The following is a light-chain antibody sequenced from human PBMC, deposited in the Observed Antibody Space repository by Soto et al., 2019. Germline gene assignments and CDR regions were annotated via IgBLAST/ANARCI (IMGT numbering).Light chain of an antibody. CDR3: QQYVHWPPGA. V-gene: IGKV3-15*01. Sequence: EIVVTQSPATLSVSPGERVTLSCRASQSVSSSLAWYQQRPGQAPRRLIYDTSTRAAGIAARFSGSGSGTEFNLTISSLQSEDYAVYYCQQYVHWPPGAFGQGTTVEIK. CDR2: DTS. CDR1: QSVSSS. J-gene: IGKJ1*01.